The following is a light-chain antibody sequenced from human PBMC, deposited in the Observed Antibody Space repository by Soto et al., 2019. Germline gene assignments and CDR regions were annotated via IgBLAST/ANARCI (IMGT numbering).Light chain of an antibody. Sequence: SYELTQPPSVSVAPGQTARITCGGNNIGSKSVHWYQQKPGQAPVLVVYDVSDRPSGIPERFSGSNSGNTATLTIRRVEAGDEADYYCQVWDSSSDHLVVFGGGTQLTVL. CDR1: NIGSKS. V-gene: IGLV3-21*02. CDR2: DVS. CDR3: QVWDSSSDHLVV. J-gene: IGLJ2*01.